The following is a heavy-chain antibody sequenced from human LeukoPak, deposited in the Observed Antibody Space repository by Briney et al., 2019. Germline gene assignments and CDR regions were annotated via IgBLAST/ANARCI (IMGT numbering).Heavy chain of an antibody. CDR2: IYYSGST. CDR3: ARSGDFWSGYHSGTDY. Sequence: SETLSLTCTVSGGSISSYYWSWIRQPPGKGLEWIGYIYYSGSTNYNPSLKSRVTISVDTSKNQFSLKLSSVTAADTAVYYCARSGDFWSGYHSGTDYWGQGTLVTVSS. D-gene: IGHD3-3*01. V-gene: IGHV4-59*01. J-gene: IGHJ4*02. CDR1: GGSISSYY.